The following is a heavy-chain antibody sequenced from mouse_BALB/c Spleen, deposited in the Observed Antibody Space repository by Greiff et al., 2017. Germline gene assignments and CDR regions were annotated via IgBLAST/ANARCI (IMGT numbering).Heavy chain of an antibody. D-gene: IGHD1-1*01. V-gene: IGHV1S56*01. CDR1: GYTFTSYD. Sequence: VKLQESGPELVKPGALVKISCTASGYTFTSYDINWVKQRPGQGLEWIGWIYPGDGSTKYDEKFQGKATLTADKSSSTAYMQLSSLTSEDSAVYSCESGITSGGGGGYAMDYWGQGTSVTVSS. J-gene: IGHJ4*01. CDR2: IYPGDGST. CDR3: ESGITSGGGGGYAMDY.